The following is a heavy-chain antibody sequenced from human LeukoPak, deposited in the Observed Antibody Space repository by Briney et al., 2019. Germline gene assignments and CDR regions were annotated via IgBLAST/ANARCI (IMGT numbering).Heavy chain of an antibody. D-gene: IGHD2-15*01. V-gene: IGHV3-23*01. CDR3: AKGLYLYCSGGSCYSVGPYFDY. Sequence: GGSLRLSCAASGFTFSSYAMSWVCQAPGKGLEWVSAISGSGGSTYYADSVKGRFTISRDNSKNTLYLQMNSLRAEDTAVYYCAKGLYLYCSGGSCYSVGPYFDYWGQGTLVTVSS. CDR1: GFTFSSYA. J-gene: IGHJ4*02. CDR2: ISGSGGST.